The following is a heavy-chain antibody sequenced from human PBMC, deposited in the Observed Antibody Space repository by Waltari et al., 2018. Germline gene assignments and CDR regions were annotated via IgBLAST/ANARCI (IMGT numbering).Heavy chain of an antibody. CDR2: INPNSGGT. D-gene: IGHD2-15*01. V-gene: IGHV1-2*02. CDR1: GYTFTGYT. J-gene: IGHJ6*02. CDR3: ARDVVVVAATYYGMDV. Sequence: QVQLVQSGAEVKKPGASVKVSCKASGYTFTGYTMHWVRQAPGQGLEWMGWINPNSGGTNYAQKFQGRVTMTRDTSISTAYMELSRLRSDDTAVYYCARDVVVVAATYYGMDVWGQGTTVTVSS.